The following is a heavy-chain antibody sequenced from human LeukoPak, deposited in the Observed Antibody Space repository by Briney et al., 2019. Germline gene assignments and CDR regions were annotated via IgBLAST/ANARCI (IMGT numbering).Heavy chain of an antibody. CDR2: FSAYNGNT. D-gene: IGHD3-10*01. Sequence: ASVKVSCKASGYTFTSYGISWVRQAPGQGLEWMGWFSAYNGNTNYAQKLQGRVTMTTDTSTSTAYMELRSLRSDDTAVYYCARDGGGFGELPFDYWGQGTLVTVSS. V-gene: IGHV1-18*01. J-gene: IGHJ4*02. CDR3: ARDGGGFGELPFDY. CDR1: GYTFTSYG.